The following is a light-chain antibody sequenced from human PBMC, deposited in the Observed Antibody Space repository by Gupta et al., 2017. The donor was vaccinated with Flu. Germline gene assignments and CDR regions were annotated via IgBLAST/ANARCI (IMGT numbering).Light chain of an antibody. V-gene: IGKV3-11*01. CDR2: AAS. CDR3: QQRSNWPRGIT. J-gene: IGKJ5*01. CDR1: QCLSTY. Sequence: RATLFCRASQCLSTYLASYKQKPCQAPRLLIYAASNRATGIPARFSGSGSGTDFTLTISSRETEDFAVYYCQQRSNWPRGITCGQGTRLEIK.